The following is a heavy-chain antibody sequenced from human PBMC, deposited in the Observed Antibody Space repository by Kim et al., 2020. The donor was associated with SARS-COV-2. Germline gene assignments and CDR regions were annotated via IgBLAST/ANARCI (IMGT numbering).Heavy chain of an antibody. D-gene: IGHD7-27*01. J-gene: IGHJ4*02. V-gene: IGHV3-23*01. CDR3: ATLRHLGY. Sequence: GDINYNAASVKCRFTISRDNSKNTLYLQMNTLRDEDTAVYYCATLRHLGYWGQGTLVTVSS. CDR2: GDIN.